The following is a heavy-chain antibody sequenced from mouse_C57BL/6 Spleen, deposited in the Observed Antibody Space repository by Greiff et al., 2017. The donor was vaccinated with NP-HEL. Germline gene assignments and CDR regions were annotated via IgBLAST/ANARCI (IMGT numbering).Heavy chain of an antibody. CDR1: GYTFTSYW. Sequence: QVQLQQPGAELVKPGASVKLSCKASGYTFTSYWMHWVKQRPGQGLEWIGMIHPNSGSTNYNEKFKSKATLTVDKSSSTAYMQLSSLTSEDSAVYYCARRVASYYAMDYWGQGTSVTVSS. CDR2: IHPNSGST. V-gene: IGHV1-64*01. D-gene: IGHD6-1*01. CDR3: ARRVASYYAMDY. J-gene: IGHJ4*01.